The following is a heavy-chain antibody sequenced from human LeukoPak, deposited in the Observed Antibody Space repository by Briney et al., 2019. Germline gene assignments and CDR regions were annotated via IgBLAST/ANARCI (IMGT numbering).Heavy chain of an antibody. CDR1: GYSISSGYY. V-gene: IGHV4-38-2*02. J-gene: IGHJ4*02. CDR2: INHSGST. D-gene: IGHD6-13*01. Sequence: KPSETLSLTCTVSGYSISSGYYWSWIRQPPGKGLEWIGEINHSGSTNYNPSLKSRVTISVDTSKNQFSLKLSSVTAADTAVYYCARGHRLGSSWYNYWGQGTLVTVSS. CDR3: ARGHRLGSSWYNY.